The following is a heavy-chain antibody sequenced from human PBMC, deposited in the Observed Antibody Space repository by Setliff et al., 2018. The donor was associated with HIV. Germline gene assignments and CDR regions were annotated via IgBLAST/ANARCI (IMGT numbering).Heavy chain of an antibody. CDR2: ISPSGSYI. D-gene: IGHD2-8*01. J-gene: IGHJ4*02. V-gene: IGHV3-21*01. CDR3: AKDPPTLQWAFDY. Sequence: GGSLRLSCAASGFTYSNYAMNWVRQAPGKGLEWVSSISPSGSYIYYADSVKGRFTISRDDSKNTLFLQLNTLRPEDTAVYYCAKDPPTLQWAFDYWGQGTLVTVSS. CDR1: GFTYSNYA.